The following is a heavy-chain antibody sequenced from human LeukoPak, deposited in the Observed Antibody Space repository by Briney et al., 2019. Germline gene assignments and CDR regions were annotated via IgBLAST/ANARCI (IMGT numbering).Heavy chain of an antibody. CDR1: GFTFSSYS. CDR2: ISSSSSTI. D-gene: IGHD6-19*01. V-gene: IGHV3-48*04. CDR3: ARMEGEWLPNAFDI. J-gene: IGHJ3*02. Sequence: GGSLRLSCAASGFTFSSYSMNWVRQAPGKGLEWVSYISSSSSTIYYADSVKGRFTISRDNAKNSLYLQMSSLRAEDTAVYYCARMEGEWLPNAFDIWGHGTMVTVSS.